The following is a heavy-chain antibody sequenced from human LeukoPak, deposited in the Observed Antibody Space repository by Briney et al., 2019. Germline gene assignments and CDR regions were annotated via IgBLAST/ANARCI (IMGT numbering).Heavy chain of an antibody. CDR2: ISAYNGNT. Sequence: ASVKVSCKASGYTFTSYGISWVRQAPGQGLEWMGWISAYNGNTNYAQKLQGRVTMTTDTSTSTAYMELRSLRSDDTAVYYCASQSGYDSYYYYYYGMDVWGQGTTVTVSS. CDR1: GYTFTSYG. CDR3: ASQSGYDSYYYYYYGMDV. V-gene: IGHV1-18*01. D-gene: IGHD5-12*01. J-gene: IGHJ6*02.